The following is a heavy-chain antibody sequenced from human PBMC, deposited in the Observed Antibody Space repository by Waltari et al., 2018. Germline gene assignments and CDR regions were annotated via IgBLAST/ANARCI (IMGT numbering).Heavy chain of an antibody. CDR2: ILYDGGKK. V-gene: IGHV3-30*01. J-gene: IGHJ4*02. Sequence: QEQLVESGGGVVQPGRSLRLSCEAAGFNFRSYAVHWVRRAPGKGLEWVAVILYDGGKKYYADSVKGRFTISRDNSRNTLFLQMNSLRPEDTAVYFCARDLSGFGFDCWGQGALVTVSS. D-gene: IGHD3-16*02. CDR1: GFNFRSYA. CDR3: ARDLSGFGFDC.